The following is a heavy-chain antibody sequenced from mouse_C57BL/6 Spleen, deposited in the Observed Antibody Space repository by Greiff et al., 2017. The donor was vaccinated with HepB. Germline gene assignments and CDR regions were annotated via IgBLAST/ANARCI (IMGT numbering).Heavy chain of an antibody. CDR2: IDPSDSYT. V-gene: IGHV1-59*01. J-gene: IGHJ2*01. D-gene: IGHD1-1*02. CDR3: ARGGGNPFYFDY. Sequence: VQLQQPGAELVRPGTSVKLSCKASGYTFTSYWMHWVKQRPGQGLEWIGVIDPSDSYTNYNQKFKGKATLTVDTSSSTAYMQLSSLTSEDSAVYYCARGGGNPFYFDYWGQGTTLTVSS. CDR1: GYTFTSYW.